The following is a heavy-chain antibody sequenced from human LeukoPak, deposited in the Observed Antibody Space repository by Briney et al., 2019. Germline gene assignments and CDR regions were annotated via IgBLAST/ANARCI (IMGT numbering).Heavy chain of an antibody. CDR3: ARVSTSYYDFWSGYYNDY. V-gene: IGHV3-7*01. CDR2: IKQDGSEK. Sequence: GGSLRLSCAASGFTFSSYWMSWVRQAPGKGLEWVANIKQDGSEKYYVDSVKGRFTISRDNAKNSQYLQMNSLRAEDTAVYYCARVSTSYYDFWSGYYNDYWGQGTLVTVSS. J-gene: IGHJ4*02. D-gene: IGHD3-3*01. CDR1: GFTFSSYW.